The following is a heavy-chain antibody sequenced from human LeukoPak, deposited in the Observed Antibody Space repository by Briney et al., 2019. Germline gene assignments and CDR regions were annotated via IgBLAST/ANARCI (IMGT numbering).Heavy chain of an antibody. D-gene: IGHD3/OR15-3a*01. Sequence: ASVTVSCKAYGFTFSNSAVQWVRQARGQRLEWIGWIVIGSNNANYAQKFQDRVTITRDLSTSTAHMELTSLGSEDTAVYFCGAGGTVPYYYMDVWGKGTTVTVSS. CDR1: GFTFSNSA. J-gene: IGHJ6*03. CDR2: IVIGSNNA. V-gene: IGHV1-58*01. CDR3: GAGGTVPYYYMDV.